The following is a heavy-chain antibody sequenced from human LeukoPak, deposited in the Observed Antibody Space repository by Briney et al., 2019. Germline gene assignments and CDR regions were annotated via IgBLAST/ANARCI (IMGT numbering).Heavy chain of an antibody. D-gene: IGHD4-23*01. J-gene: IGHJ4*02. CDR2: INPNSGGA. Sequence: ASVKVSCKASGYTFTGYYMHWVRQAPGQGLEWMGWINPNSGGANYAQKFQGRVTMTRDTSISTAYMELSRLRSDDTAVYYCARDLGGGPLLDYWGQGTLVTVSS. CDR1: GYTFTGYY. V-gene: IGHV1-2*02. CDR3: ARDLGGGPLLDY.